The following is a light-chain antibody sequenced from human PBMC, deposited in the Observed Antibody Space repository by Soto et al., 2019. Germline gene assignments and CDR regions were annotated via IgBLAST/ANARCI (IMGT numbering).Light chain of an antibody. CDR3: QRYNGNSRT. V-gene: IGKV1-5*03. Sequence: DFQMTQSPSTLSASVGDTVTITCRASQSISNWLAWYQQKPGEAPKLLIYQASSLASGVPSRFSGSGSGTECTLTVASLQPDDFATYYCQRYNGNSRTFDQGTKVEIK. J-gene: IGKJ1*01. CDR1: QSISNW. CDR2: QAS.